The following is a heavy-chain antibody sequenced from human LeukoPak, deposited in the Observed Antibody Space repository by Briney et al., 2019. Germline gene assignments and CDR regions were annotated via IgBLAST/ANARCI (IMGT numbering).Heavy chain of an antibody. V-gene: IGHV1-2*02. Sequence: ATLKVSRKASGYTLTGVYMHSVREAPGQGLEWMGWINPNSGGTNYAQKFQGSVTMDRDTSISTPYMELSRVRADDTAVYYCARGTYCSSTSCFDVYFQHWGPGTLVTVSS. CDR2: INPNSGGT. D-gene: IGHD2-2*01. CDR1: GYTLTGVY. J-gene: IGHJ1*01. CDR3: ARGTYCSSTSCFDVYFQH.